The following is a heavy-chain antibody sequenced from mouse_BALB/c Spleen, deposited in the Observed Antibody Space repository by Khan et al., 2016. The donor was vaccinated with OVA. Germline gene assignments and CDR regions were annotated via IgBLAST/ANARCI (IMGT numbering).Heavy chain of an antibody. D-gene: IGHD2-14*01. CDR2: INPSSGYT. CDR3: ARDGAYYRNDGWFAY. Sequence: QVQLQQSGAELARPGASVKMSCKASGYTFTSYTIHWIKQRPGQGLEWIGYINPSSGYTNYNQKFKDKATLTADKSSTTAYMQLSSLTSDDSAVYYCARDGAYYRNDGWFAYWGQGTLVAVCA. V-gene: IGHV1-4*01. CDR1: GYTFTSYT. J-gene: IGHJ3*01.